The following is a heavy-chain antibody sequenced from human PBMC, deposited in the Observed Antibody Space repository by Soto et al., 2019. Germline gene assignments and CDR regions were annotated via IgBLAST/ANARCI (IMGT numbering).Heavy chain of an antibody. D-gene: IGHD3-3*01. J-gene: IGHJ3*02. CDR2: ISAYKGNT. Sequence: ASVKVSCKASGYTFTSYGISWVRQAPGQGLEWMGWISAYKGNTNYAQKLQGRVTMTTDTSTSTAYMELRSLRSDDTAVYYCARTNPFTYYDFWSGYSGAFDIWGQGTMVTVSS. V-gene: IGHV1-18*04. CDR3: ARTNPFTYYDFWSGYSGAFDI. CDR1: GYTFTSYG.